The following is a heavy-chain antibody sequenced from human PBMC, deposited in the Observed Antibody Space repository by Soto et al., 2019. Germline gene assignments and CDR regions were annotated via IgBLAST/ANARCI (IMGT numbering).Heavy chain of an antibody. Sequence: ASVKVSCKASGYTFTSYYINWVRQATGQGLEWMGWMNPNSGNTGYAQKFQGRVTMTRNTSISTAYMELSSLRSEDTAVYYCARGRPGTTEIDYWGQGTLVTVSS. J-gene: IGHJ4*02. D-gene: IGHD1-7*01. V-gene: IGHV1-8*01. CDR1: GYTFTSYY. CDR3: ARGRPGTTEIDY. CDR2: MNPNSGNT.